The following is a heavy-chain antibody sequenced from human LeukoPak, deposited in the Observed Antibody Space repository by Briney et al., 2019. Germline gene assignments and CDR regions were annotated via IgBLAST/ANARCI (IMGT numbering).Heavy chain of an antibody. CDR1: GGSISSSSYY. Sequence: SETLSLTRTVSGGSISSSSYYWGWIRQPPGKGLEWIGSIYYSGSTYYNPSLKSRVTISVDTSKNQFSLQLNSVTPEDTAVYYCARGATAHFDYWGQGTLVTVSS. V-gene: IGHV4-39*01. CDR2: IYYSGST. D-gene: IGHD6-25*01. J-gene: IGHJ4*02. CDR3: ARGATAHFDY.